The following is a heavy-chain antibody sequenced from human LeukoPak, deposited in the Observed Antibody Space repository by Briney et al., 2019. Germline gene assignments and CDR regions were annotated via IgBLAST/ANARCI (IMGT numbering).Heavy chain of an antibody. CDR1: GLTFSSYA. V-gene: IGHV3-23*01. CDR3: AKKRYYYGSGSGFDY. CDR2: ISGSGGST. D-gene: IGHD3-10*01. J-gene: IGHJ4*02. Sequence: GGSLRLSCAASGLTFSSYAMSWVRQAPGKGLEWVSAISGSGGSTYYADSVKGRFTISRDNSKNTLYLQMNSLRAEDTAVYYCAKKRYYYGSGSGFDYWGQGTLVTVSS.